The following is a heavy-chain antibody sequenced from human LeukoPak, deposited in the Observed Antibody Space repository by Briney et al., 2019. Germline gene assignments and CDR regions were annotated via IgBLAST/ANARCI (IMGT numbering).Heavy chain of an antibody. Sequence: PGGSLRLSCAASGFTFSDYYMSWIRQAPGKGLEWVSYISSSGSTIYYADSVKGRLTISRDNTKNSLYLQMNSLRAEDTAVYYCAREQSGWVAFDIWGQGTMVTVSS. CDR1: GFTFSDYY. V-gene: IGHV3-11*01. D-gene: IGHD6-25*01. CDR2: ISSSGSTI. J-gene: IGHJ3*02. CDR3: AREQSGWVAFDI.